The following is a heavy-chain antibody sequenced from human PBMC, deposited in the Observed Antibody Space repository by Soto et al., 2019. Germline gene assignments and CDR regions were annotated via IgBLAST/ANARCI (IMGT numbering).Heavy chain of an antibody. D-gene: IGHD1-26*01. CDR1: GGTFNTYT. CDR2: VIPMYDSV. J-gene: IGHJ4*01. CDR3: ASWRSYSGSYCFDY. Sequence: SVETSCKAPGGTFNTYTSNWVRQAPGQGLEWRGQVIPMYDSVNYAESFQGRVTITAEKSTNIAYMELSSLRSEDTALYFCASWRSYSGSYCFDYWGQGTLGTGSS. V-gene: IGHV1-69*06.